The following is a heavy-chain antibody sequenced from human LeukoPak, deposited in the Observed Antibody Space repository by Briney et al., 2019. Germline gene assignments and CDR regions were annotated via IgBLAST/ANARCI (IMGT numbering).Heavy chain of an antibody. V-gene: IGHV3-48*03. CDR3: ARDVSSSWYFNYGMDV. Sequence: GGSLRLSCAASGFTFSSYEMNWVRQAPGKGLEWVSYISSSGSTIYYADSVKGRFTIPRDNAKNSLYLQMNSLRAEDTAVYYCARDVSSSWYFNYGMDVWGQGTTVTVSS. CDR1: GFTFSSYE. CDR2: ISSSGSTI. J-gene: IGHJ6*02. D-gene: IGHD6-13*01.